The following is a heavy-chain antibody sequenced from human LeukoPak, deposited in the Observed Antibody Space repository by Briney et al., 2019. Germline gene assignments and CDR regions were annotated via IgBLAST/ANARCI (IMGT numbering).Heavy chain of an antibody. Sequence: PGGSLRLSCAASGFTFSSYEMNWVRQAPGKGLEWVSYISSSGSTIYYADSVKGRFTISRDNAKNSLYLQMNSLRAEDTAVYYCARVRHAFTYFDYWGQGTLVTVSS. CDR3: ARVRHAFTYFDY. CDR1: GFTFSSYE. D-gene: IGHD2/OR15-2a*01. CDR2: ISSSGSTI. V-gene: IGHV3-48*03. J-gene: IGHJ4*02.